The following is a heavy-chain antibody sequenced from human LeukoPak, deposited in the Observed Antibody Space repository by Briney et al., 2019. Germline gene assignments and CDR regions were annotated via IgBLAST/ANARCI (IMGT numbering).Heavy chain of an antibody. CDR2: INHSGST. V-gene: IGHV4-34*01. Sequence: SETLSLTCAVYGGSFSGYYWSWIRQPPGKGLEWIGEINHSGSTNYNPSLKSRVTISVDTSKNQFSLKLSSVTAADTAVYYCAGHTMVAADDYWGQGTLVTVSS. D-gene: IGHD2-15*01. J-gene: IGHJ4*02. CDR1: GGSFSGYY. CDR3: AGHTMVAADDY.